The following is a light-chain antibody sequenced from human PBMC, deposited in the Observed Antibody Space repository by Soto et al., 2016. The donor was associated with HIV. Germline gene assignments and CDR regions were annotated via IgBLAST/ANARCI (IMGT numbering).Light chain of an antibody. J-gene: IGKJ2*01. Sequence: DIQMTQSPSSLSASVGDRVTITCRASQGIAGSLAWYQQKPGKAPNLLVYAASRLHSGVASRFSGSGSGAQYTLTIDSLQPEDFATYHCQQYYSPPTTFGQGTKLEIK. CDR1: QGIAGS. CDR3: QQYYSPPTT. V-gene: IGKV1-NL1*01. CDR2: AAS.